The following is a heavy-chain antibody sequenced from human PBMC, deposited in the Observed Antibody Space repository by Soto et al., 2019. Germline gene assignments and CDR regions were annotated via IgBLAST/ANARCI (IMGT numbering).Heavy chain of an antibody. Sequence: GSLRLSCAASGFVFVAYAMLFVRHAPLKWLEWVAAISYDGTNKYYADSIKGRFTISRDNSANTLFLQVNSLRREDTAMYYCARDPSPYTSGWYGIDFWGHGTLVTVSS. CDR3: ARDPSPYTSGWYGIDF. J-gene: IGHJ4*01. CDR2: ISYDGTNK. V-gene: IGHV3-30*04. D-gene: IGHD6-19*01. CDR1: GFVFVAYA.